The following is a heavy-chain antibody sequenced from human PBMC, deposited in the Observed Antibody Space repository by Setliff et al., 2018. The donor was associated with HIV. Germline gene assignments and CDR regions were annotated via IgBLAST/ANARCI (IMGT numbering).Heavy chain of an antibody. CDR2: ISGTSYI. CDR1: GFTFSDYS. V-gene: IGHV3-21*06. Sequence: GSLRLSCAASGFTFSDYSMTWVRQVPGRGLEWVSSISGTSYIYYADSVKGRFTVSRDNAKNSLYLHINSLRAEDTAVYYCARTRALTSRSHTLFHALDVWGRGTPVTVSS. J-gene: IGHJ6*02. D-gene: IGHD3-10*01. CDR3: ARTRALTSRSHTLFHALDV.